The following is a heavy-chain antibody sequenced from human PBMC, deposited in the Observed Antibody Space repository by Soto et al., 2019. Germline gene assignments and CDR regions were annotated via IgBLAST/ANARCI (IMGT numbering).Heavy chain of an antibody. CDR3: AKDNPGRYGDYVSTWFEX. V-gene: IGHV3-9*01. CDR1: GFSIDDFA. CDR2: ISWDSGKI. D-gene: IGHD4-17*01. J-gene: IGHJ5*02. Sequence: GGSLRLSCAASGFSIDDFAMHWVRQAPGKGLEWVSSISWDSGKIVYADSVTGRFSVSRDNSNNSLFLQMSSLKPEDTAFYFCAKDNPGRYGDYVSTWFEXWGQGTLVTVSX.